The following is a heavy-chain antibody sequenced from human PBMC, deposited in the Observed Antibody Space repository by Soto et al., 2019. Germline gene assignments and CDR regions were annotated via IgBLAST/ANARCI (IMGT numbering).Heavy chain of an antibody. CDR1: GYTFTGYY. CDR2: INPNSGGT. V-gene: IGHV1-2*04. J-gene: IGHJ4*02. Sequence: ASVKVSCKASGYTFTGYYMHWVRQAPGQGLEWMGWINPNSGGTNYAQKFQGWVTMTRDTSISTAYMELSRLRSDDTAVYYCATYTRIVGATTTFDYWGQGTLVTVSS. D-gene: IGHD1-26*01. CDR3: ATYTRIVGATTTFDY.